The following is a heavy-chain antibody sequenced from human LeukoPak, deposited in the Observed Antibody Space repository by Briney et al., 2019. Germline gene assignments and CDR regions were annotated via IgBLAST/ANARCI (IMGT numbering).Heavy chain of an antibody. CDR2: ISGSSSYI. J-gene: IGHJ5*02. CDR1: GFTFSGYD. D-gene: IGHD6-6*01. Sequence: GGSLRLSCAASGFTFSGYDMNWVRQAPGKGLEWVTSISGSSSYIYYADSMKGRFTISRDNAKNSLCLQMNSLRAEDTAVYYCARGSSNVAARNNWFDPWGQGTLVTVSS. V-gene: IGHV3-21*01. CDR3: ARGSSNVAARNNWFDP.